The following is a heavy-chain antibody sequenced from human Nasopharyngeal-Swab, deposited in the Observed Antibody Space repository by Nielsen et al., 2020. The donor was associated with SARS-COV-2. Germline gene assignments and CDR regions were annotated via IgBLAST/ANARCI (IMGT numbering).Heavy chain of an antibody. Sequence: WIRQSPSRGLEWLGRTYYRSKWYNDYAVSVKSRITINPDTSKNQFSLKLSSVTAADTAVYYCARSRAALLWFGESRHLFDYWGQGTLVTVSS. V-gene: IGHV6-1*01. D-gene: IGHD3-10*01. CDR2: TYYRSKWYN. CDR3: ARSRAALLWFGESRHLFDY. J-gene: IGHJ4*02.